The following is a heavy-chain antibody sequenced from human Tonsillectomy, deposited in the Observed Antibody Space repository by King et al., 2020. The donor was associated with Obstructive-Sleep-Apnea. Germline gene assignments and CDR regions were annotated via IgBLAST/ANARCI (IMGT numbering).Heavy chain of an antibody. V-gene: IGHV1-2*02. D-gene: IGHD6-13*01. CDR2: INPNSGGT. Sequence: VQLVESGAEVKKPGASVRVSCKASGYTFTGYYLHWVRQAPGQGLEWMGWINPNSGGTNYAQKFQGRVTMTRDTSIRTAYMELSRLTSDDTAVYYCEREYSNYGREAGLDYWGQGTLVTVSS. J-gene: IGHJ4*02. CDR3: EREYSNYGREAGLDY. CDR1: GYTFTGYY.